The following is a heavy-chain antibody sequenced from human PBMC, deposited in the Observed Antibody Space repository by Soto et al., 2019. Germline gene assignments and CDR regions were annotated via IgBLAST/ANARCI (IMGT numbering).Heavy chain of an antibody. Sequence: TLSLTCSFSGVSRSYGGYSWSCILQSPEKSLEWLGYIGHLETTDYNPSFNSRLCLSIDRTRNQFSLSLSSLTAAAKAVYYCARGGGYDSFDFWGQGIQVTVSS. J-gene: IGHJ4*02. CDR2: IGHLETT. CDR3: ARGGGYDSFDF. D-gene: IGHD2-15*01. CDR1: GVSRSYGGYS. V-gene: IGHV4-30-2*06.